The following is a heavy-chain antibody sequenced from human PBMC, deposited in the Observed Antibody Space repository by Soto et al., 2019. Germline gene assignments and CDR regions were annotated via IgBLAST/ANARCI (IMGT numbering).Heavy chain of an antibody. V-gene: IGHV4-30-2*01. CDR3: ARDISRFSSIAALGWFDP. CDR1: GGSISSGGYS. J-gene: IGHJ5*02. D-gene: IGHD6-6*01. CDR2: IYHSGST. Sequence: SETLSLTCAVSGGSISSGGYSWSWIRQPPGKGLEWIGYIYHSGSTYYNPSLKSRVTISVDRSKNQFSLKLSSVTAADTAVYYCARDISRFSSIAALGWFDPWGQGTLVTVSS.